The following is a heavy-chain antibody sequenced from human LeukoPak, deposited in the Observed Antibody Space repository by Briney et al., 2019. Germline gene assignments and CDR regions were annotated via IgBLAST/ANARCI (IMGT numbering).Heavy chain of an antibody. D-gene: IGHD5-18*01. CDR3: ARGHTAMVPYYFDY. Sequence: SETLSLTCTVSGGSISSYYWSWIRQPPGKGLEWIGYIYYSGSTNYNPSLKSRVTISVDTSKNQFPLKLSSVTAADTAVYYCARGHTAMVPYYFDYWGQGTLVTVSS. V-gene: IGHV4-59*01. J-gene: IGHJ4*02. CDR2: IYYSGST. CDR1: GGSISSYY.